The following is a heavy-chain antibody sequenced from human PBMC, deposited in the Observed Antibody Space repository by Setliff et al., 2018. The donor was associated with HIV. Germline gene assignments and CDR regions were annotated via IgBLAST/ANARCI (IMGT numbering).Heavy chain of an antibody. Sequence: GGSLRLSCAASGFTFSSYAMSWVRQAPGKGLEWVSAITGSGVSKYYADSVKGRFTISRDNSKNTLYLQMNSLRAEDTAVYYCAKKTAAYTSGSWLHYWGQGTLVTVSS. CDR2: ITGSGVSK. CDR3: AKKTAAYTSGSWLHY. J-gene: IGHJ4*02. CDR1: GFTFSSYA. D-gene: IGHD3-10*01. V-gene: IGHV3-23*01.